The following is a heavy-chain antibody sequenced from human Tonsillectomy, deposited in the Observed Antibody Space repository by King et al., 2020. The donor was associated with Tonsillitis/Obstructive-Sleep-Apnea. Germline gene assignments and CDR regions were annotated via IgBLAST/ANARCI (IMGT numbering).Heavy chain of an antibody. CDR3: ARGDIVVVPARPDY. CDR1: GGSFSGYY. CDR2: INHSGTT. Sequence: QVQLQQWGAGLLKPSETLSLTCAVYGGSFSGYYWSWIRQPPGKGLEWIGEINHSGTTNYNPSLKSRVTISVDTSKNQFSLKLSSVTAADTAVYYRARGDIVVVPARPDYWGQGTLVTVSS. D-gene: IGHD2-2*01. V-gene: IGHV4-34*01. J-gene: IGHJ4*02.